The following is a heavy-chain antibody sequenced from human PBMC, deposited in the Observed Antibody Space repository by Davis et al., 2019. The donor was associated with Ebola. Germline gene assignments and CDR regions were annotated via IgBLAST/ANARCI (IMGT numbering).Heavy chain of an antibody. D-gene: IGHD6-13*01. J-gene: IGHJ5*02. V-gene: IGHV1-18*01. Sequence: ASVKVSCKASVYTFTRYAMHWVRQAPGQGLEWMGWISAYNGNTNYAQKLQGRVTMTTDTSTSTAYMELRSLRSDDTAVYYCAAATEGWFDPWGQGNLVTVAS. CDR1: VYTFTRYA. CDR2: ISAYNGNT. CDR3: AAATEGWFDP.